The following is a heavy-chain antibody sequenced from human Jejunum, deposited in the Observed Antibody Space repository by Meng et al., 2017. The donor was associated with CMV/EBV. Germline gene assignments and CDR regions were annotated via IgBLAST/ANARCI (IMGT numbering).Heavy chain of an antibody. V-gene: IGHV7-4-1*02. J-gene: IGHJ4*02. CDR3: ARDGLNERYFDY. CDR1: GYTFNSNL. Sequence: SCKAFGYTFNSNLLIWGRQAPGQGPEWMGWNNNNTGKPTYARDFTGRFVFSLDTSVSTAYLQISSLKAEDTAVYYCARDGLNERYFDYWGQGTLVTVSS. CDR2: NNNNTGKP.